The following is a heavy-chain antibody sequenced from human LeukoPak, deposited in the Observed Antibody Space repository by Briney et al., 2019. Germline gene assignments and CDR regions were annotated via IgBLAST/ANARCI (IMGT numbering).Heavy chain of an antibody. V-gene: IGHV1-2*02. CDR1: GYTFTGYY. CDR3: ARLAYCGGDCRAFDI. J-gene: IGHJ3*02. CDR2: INPNSGGT. D-gene: IGHD2-21*02. Sequence: ASVKVSCKASGYTFTGYYMHWVRQRPGQGLEWMGWINPNSGGTNYAQKFQGRVTMTRDTSISTAYMELSRLRSDDTAVYYCARLAYCGGDCRAFDIWRQGTMVTVSS.